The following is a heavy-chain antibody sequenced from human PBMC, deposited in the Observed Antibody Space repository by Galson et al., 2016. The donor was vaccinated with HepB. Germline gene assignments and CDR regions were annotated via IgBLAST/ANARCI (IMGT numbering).Heavy chain of an antibody. Sequence: SLRLSCAASGFTFSDYFMSWIRQPPGKGLECISYISSTSSYTNYADSVKGRFTISRDNAKNALYLQMNSLRAEDTAVYYCARDLGYDSSSVYWGQGILVTVSS. CDR3: ARDLGYDSSSVY. CDR1: GFTFSDYF. V-gene: IGHV3-11*06. D-gene: IGHD6-6*01. CDR2: ISSTSSYT. J-gene: IGHJ4*02.